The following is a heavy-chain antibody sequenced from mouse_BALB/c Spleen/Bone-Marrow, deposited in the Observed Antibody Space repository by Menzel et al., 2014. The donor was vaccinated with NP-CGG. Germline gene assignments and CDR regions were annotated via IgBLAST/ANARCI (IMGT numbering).Heavy chain of an antibody. CDR3: TSMRRRGFAY. CDR2: IRLKSNNYAT. CDR1: GFTFSNYW. V-gene: IGHV6-6*02. D-gene: IGHD2-3*01. Sequence: EVKVVESGGGLVQPGGSMKLSCVASGFTFSNYWMNWVRQSPEKGLEWVAEIRLKSNNYATHYAESVKGRFTISRDDSKSSVYLQMNSLRAEDTGIYYCTSMRRRGFAYWGQGTLVTVSA. J-gene: IGHJ3*01.